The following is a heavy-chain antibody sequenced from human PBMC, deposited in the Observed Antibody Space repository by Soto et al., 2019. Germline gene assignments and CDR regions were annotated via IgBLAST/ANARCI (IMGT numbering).Heavy chain of an antibody. CDR2: IVPMLGTP. D-gene: IGHD1-26*01. J-gene: IGHJ6*02. Sequence: GASVKVSCKASGGTFDNFIMNWVRQTPGRGLEWMGGIVPMLGTPTYAEKFKGRVTISATGSTSTVYMEMTSLRSEDTAIYYCARNGTYSSSLSQYSGMDVWGQGTTVTVSS. V-gene: IGHV1-69*13. CDR1: GGTFDNFI. CDR3: ARNGTYSSSLSQYSGMDV.